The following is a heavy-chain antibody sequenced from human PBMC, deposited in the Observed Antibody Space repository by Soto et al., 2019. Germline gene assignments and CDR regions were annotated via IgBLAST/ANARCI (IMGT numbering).Heavy chain of an antibody. D-gene: IGHD2-2*01. J-gene: IGHJ3*02. V-gene: IGHV3-21*01. CDR3: AIIVVVPATDAFDI. CDR1: GFTFSSYS. Sequence: PGGSLRLSCAASGFTFSSYSMNWVRQATGKGLEWVSSISSSSSYIYYADSVKGRFTISRDNAKNSLYLQMNSLRAEDTAVYYCAIIVVVPATDAFDIWGQGTMVTVSS. CDR2: ISSSSSYI.